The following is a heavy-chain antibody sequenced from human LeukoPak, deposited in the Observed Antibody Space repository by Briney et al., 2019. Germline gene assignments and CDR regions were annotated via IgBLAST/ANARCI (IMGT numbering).Heavy chain of an antibody. CDR2: IWYDGSNK. CDR1: GFTFSDYG. J-gene: IGHJ4*02. V-gene: IGHV3-33*01. Sequence: GRSLRLSCAASGFTFSDYGMHWVRQAPGKGLEWVAVIWYDGSNKYYADSVKGRFTISRDNSKNTLYLQMNSLRAEDTAVYYCARGTIAAAGYYYFDYWGQGTQVTVSS. D-gene: IGHD6-13*01. CDR3: ARGTIAAAGYYYFDY.